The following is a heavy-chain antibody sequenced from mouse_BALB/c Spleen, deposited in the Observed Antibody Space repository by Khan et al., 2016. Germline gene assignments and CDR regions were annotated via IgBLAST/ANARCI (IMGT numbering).Heavy chain of an antibody. CDR3: ATSSSGYRYYFDY. D-gene: IGHD3-1*01. V-gene: IGHV3-1*02. CDR2: IYYSGST. Sequence: EVELVESGPDLVKPFQSLSLTYTVTGYSITSHYSWHWIRHFPGNKLEWMGYIYYSGSTTYNPSLKSRISITRDTSKNRFFLQLNSVTTEDTATYDCATSSSGYRYYFDYWGQGTTLTVSS. J-gene: IGHJ2*01. CDR1: GYSITSHYS.